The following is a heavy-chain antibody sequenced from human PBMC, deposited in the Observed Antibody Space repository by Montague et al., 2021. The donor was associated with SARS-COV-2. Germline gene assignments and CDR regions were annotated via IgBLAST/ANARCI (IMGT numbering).Heavy chain of an antibody. D-gene: IGHD3-10*01. CDR2: IYYSGST. Sequence: SETLSLTCTVSGGSITDINYYWGWIRQPPGKGLEWIGSIYYSGSTYYNPSLKSRVTISVDTSKNQFSLKLSSVTAADTAVYYCARHTYYYGSGSYWFDPWGQGTLVTVSS. J-gene: IGHJ5*02. CDR1: GGSITDINYY. V-gene: IGHV4-39*01. CDR3: ARHTYYYGSGSYWFDP.